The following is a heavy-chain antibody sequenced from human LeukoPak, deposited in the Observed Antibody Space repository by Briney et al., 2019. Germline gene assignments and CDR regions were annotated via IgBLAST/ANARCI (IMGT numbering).Heavy chain of an antibody. CDR1: GFTVSSNY. Sequence: GGSLRLSCAASGFTVSSNYMSWVRHAPGKGLELVSVIYSGGSTYYADSVKGRFTISRDNSKNTLYLQMNSLRAEDTAVYYCASGIAAADPYYFDYWGQGTLVTVSS. D-gene: IGHD6-13*01. J-gene: IGHJ4*02. V-gene: IGHV3-53*01. CDR2: IYSGGST. CDR3: ASGIAAADPYYFDY.